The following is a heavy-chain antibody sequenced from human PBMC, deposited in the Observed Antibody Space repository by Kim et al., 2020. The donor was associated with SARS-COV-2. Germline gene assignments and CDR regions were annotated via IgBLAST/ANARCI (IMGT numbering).Heavy chain of an antibody. D-gene: IGHD3-22*01. Sequence: GGSLRLSCAASGFTFSSYGMHWVRQAPGKGLEWVAVISYDGSNKYYADSVKGRFTISRDNSKNTLYLQMNSLRAEDTAVYYCARDYYDSSGYYQYGYWGQGTLVTVSS. J-gene: IGHJ4*02. CDR3: ARDYYDSSGYYQYGY. V-gene: IGHV3-33*05. CDR2: ISYDGSNK. CDR1: GFTFSSYG.